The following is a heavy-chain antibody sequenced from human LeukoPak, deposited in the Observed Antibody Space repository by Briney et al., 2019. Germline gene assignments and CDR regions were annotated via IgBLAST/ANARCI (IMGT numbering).Heavy chain of an antibody. CDR1: GFTFSSYA. CDR3: ARDGQHSSGWYIDY. CDR2: ISYDGSNK. J-gene: IGHJ4*02. V-gene: IGHV3-30*04. D-gene: IGHD6-19*01. Sequence: GGSLRLSCAASGFTFSSYAMHWVRQAPGKGLEWVAVISYDGSNKYYADSVKGRFTISRDNSKNTLYLQMNSLRAEDTAVYYCARDGQHSSGWYIDYWGQGTLVTVSS.